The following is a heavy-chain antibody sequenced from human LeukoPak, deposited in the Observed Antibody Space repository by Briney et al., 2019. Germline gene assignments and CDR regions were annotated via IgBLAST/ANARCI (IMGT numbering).Heavy chain of an antibody. CDR2: IIPIFGTA. CDR1: GGSFRTYP. Sequence: SVKVSCKASGGSFRTYPISWVRQAPGQGLEWMGGIIPIFGTANYAQKFQGRVTITADESTSTAYMELSSLRSEDTAVYYCARVGSGDFDYWGQGTLVTVSS. V-gene: IGHV1-69*13. CDR3: ARVGSGDFDY. J-gene: IGHJ4*02. D-gene: IGHD3-10*01.